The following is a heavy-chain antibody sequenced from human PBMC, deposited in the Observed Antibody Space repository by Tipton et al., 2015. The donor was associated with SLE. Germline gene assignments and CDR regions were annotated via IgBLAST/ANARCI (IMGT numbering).Heavy chain of an antibody. CDR1: GGSISSYY. J-gene: IGHJ4*02. V-gene: IGHV4-59*12. CDR2: IYYSGST. CDR3: ASRTGIAVDY. Sequence: TLSLTCTVSGGSISSYYWSWIRQPPGKGLEWIGYIYYSGSTNYNPSLKRRVTISVDTSKNQFSLKLSSVTAADTAVYYCASRTGIAVDYWGQGTLVTVSS. D-gene: IGHD6-19*01.